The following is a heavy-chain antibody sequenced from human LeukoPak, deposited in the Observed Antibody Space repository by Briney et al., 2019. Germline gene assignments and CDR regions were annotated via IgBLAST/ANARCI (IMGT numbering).Heavy chain of an antibody. CDR1: GFTFSKYS. CDR3: ARAGFALPDY. D-gene: IGHD3-10*01. V-gene: IGHV3-48*04. Sequence: GGSLRLSCAASGFTFSKYSMNWVRQAPGKGLGWVSYISSPSSTIHYADSVKGRFTISRDNAKNSLYLQMNSLRAEDTAVYYCARAGFALPDYWGQGTLVTVSS. CDR2: ISSPSSTI. J-gene: IGHJ4*02.